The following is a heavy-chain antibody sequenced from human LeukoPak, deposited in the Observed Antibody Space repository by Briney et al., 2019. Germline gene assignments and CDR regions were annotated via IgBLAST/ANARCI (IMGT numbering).Heavy chain of an antibody. Sequence: GRSLRLSCAASGFTFSRSAMNWVRQAPGRGLEWVSSFSASGGTTYYADSVKGRFTISRDNSKNTLSVQMNSLRAEDTAVYYCAKANYSGSYYFDSWGQGTLVTVSS. CDR3: AKANYSGSYYFDS. D-gene: IGHD1-26*01. J-gene: IGHJ4*02. CDR1: GFTFSRSA. CDR2: FSASGGTT. V-gene: IGHV3-23*01.